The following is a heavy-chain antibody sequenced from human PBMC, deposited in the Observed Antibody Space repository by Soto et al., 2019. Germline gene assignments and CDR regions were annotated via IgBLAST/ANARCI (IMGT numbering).Heavy chain of an antibody. CDR2: IIPIFGTA. CDR3: ARDGGRHSGGIDY. J-gene: IGHJ4*02. CDR1: VGTFSSYS. D-gene: IGHD1-26*01. Sequence: QVQLVQSGAEVKKPWSSVNVSCKASVGTFSSYSINWVRQAHGQGLEWMGEIIPIFGTANYAQEFQGRVTITADESTSTAYMALSSLRSEDTAVYYCARDGGRHSGGIDYWGQGTLVTVSS. V-gene: IGHV1-69*01.